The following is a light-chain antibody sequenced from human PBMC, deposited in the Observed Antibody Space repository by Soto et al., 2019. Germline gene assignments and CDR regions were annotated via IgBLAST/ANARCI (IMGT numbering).Light chain of an antibody. CDR1: SSDVGAYNY. CDR3: SSYADSISVL. CDR2: EVT. V-gene: IGLV2-8*01. Sequence: QSVLTQPPSASGSPGQSVTISCTGTSSDVGAYNYVSWYQQHPGKAPKLMIYEVTTRPSGVPDRFSGSKSGNTASLTVSGLQAEDEADYYCSSYADSISVLFGGGTKLTVL. J-gene: IGLJ3*02.